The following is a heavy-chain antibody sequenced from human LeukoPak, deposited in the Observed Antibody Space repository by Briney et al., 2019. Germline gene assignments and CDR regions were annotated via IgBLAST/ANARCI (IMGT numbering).Heavy chain of an antibody. CDR3: ARAPWSLDAFDI. V-gene: IGHV4-39*07. D-gene: IGHD2-15*01. Sequence: SETLSLTCTVSGGSISSGDYYWSWIRQPPGKGLEWIGEINHSGSTNYNPSLKSRVTISVDTSKNQFSLKLSSVTAADTAVYYCARAPWSLDAFDIWGQGTMVTVSS. CDR1: GGSISSGDYY. CDR2: INHSGST. J-gene: IGHJ3*02.